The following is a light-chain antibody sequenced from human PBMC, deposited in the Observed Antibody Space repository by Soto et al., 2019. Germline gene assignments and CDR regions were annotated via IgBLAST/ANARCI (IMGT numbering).Light chain of an antibody. CDR2: GVS. Sequence: QSVLTQPPSASGSPGQSVTISCTGTSSDVGAYNYVSWYQQHPGKAPKVMIYGVSKRPSGVPDRFSGSKSGNTASLTVSGLQAEDEADYYCISYAGSNNVVFGGGTKLTVL. V-gene: IGLV2-8*01. J-gene: IGLJ2*01. CDR3: ISYAGSNNVV. CDR1: SSDVGAYNY.